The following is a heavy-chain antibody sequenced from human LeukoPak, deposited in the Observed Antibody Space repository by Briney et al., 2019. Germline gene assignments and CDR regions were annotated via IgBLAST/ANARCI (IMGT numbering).Heavy chain of an antibody. V-gene: IGHV3-20*04. CDR3: ARGNYYMDV. Sequence: GGSLRLSCAACGFTFDDYGVSWVRQGPGEGLEWVSGFSWNGGSTGYADSAKGRFTISRDNAKNSLYLKMNSLRAEDTALYYRARGNYYMDVWGKGTTVTVSS. CDR2: FSWNGGST. J-gene: IGHJ6*03. CDR1: GFTFDDYG.